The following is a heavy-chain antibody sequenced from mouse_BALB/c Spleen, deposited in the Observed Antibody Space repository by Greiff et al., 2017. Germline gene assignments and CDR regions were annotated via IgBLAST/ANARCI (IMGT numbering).Heavy chain of an antibody. Sequence: QVQLQQSGAELAKPGASVKMSCKASGYTFTSYWMHWVKQRPGQGLEWIGYINPSTGYTEYNQKFKDKATLTADKSSSTAYMQLSSLTSEDSAVYYCARSGRGHYYAMDYWGQGTSVTVSS. CDR2: INPSTGYT. CDR1: GYTFTSYW. CDR3: ARSGRGHYYAMDY. J-gene: IGHJ4*01. V-gene: IGHV1-7*01.